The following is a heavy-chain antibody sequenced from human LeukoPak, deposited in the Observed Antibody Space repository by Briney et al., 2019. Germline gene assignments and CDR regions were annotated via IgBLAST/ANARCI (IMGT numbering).Heavy chain of an antibody. CDR3: ARWEPRNYYYYMDV. J-gene: IGHJ6*03. D-gene: IGHD1-26*01. V-gene: IGHV4-39*01. CDR1: GGSISSSSYY. CDR2: IYSSGST. Sequence: SETLSLTCTVSGGSISSSSYYWGWIRQPPGKGLEWIGGIYSSGSTYYNPSLKSRVTISVDTSKNQFSLKLSSVTAADTAVYYCARWEPRNYYYYMDVWGKGTTVTVSS.